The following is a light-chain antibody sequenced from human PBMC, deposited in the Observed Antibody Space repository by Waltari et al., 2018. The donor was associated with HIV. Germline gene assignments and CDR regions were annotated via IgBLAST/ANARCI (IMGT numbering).Light chain of an antibody. Sequence: SYELTQPPSVSVSPGPTARITCSGDALPKQYAYWYQQKPGKAPVLVIYKDSERPSGIPERFSGSSAGTTVTLTISGVQAEDEADYYCQSADSSGTYSVVFGGGTKLTVL. CDR1: ALPKQY. V-gene: IGLV3-25*03. CDR3: QSADSSGTYSVV. CDR2: KDS. J-gene: IGLJ2*01.